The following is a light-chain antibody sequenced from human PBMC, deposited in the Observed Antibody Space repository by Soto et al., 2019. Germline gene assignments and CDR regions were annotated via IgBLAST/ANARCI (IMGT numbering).Light chain of an antibody. CDR2: DIS. V-gene: IGKV3-11*01. CDR3: QQYGSSPIT. Sequence: EVVLTQSPATLSLSPGARATLSCRASQTVPSYLAWYQQKPGQSPRLLIYDISNRATGIPARFSGSGSGTDFTLTISSLEPEDSATYYCQQYGSSPITFGQGTRLEIK. J-gene: IGKJ5*01. CDR1: QTVPSY.